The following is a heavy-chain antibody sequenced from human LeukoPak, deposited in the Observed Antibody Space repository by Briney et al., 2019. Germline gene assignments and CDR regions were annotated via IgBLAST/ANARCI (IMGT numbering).Heavy chain of an antibody. D-gene: IGHD3-10*01. J-gene: IGHJ4*02. CDR1: GYSFTNNW. CDR3: ARVAGVSVSGLNYFDY. Sequence: GESLQISCKGSGYSFTNNWIAWVRQMPGKGLEWMGIIYPGDSDTKYGPSLQGQVTISADKSISVAYLQWSSLKASDTAMYYCARVAGVSVSGLNYFDYWGQGTLVTVSS. CDR2: IYPGDSDT. V-gene: IGHV5-51*01.